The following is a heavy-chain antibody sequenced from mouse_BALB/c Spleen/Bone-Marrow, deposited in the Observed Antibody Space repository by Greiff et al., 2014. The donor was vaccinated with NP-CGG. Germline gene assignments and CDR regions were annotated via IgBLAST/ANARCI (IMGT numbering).Heavy chain of an antibody. Sequence: EVKLQESGAELVRPGALVKLSCKASGFNIKDYYMHWGKQRPEQGLECIGWIDPENGKTIYDPKFQGKASITADTSSNTAYLQLSSLTSEDTAVYYCAWSNFVFPYWGQGALVTVSA. J-gene: IGHJ3*01. V-gene: IGHV14-1*02. CDR1: GFNIKDYY. D-gene: IGHD2-5*01. CDR2: IDPENGKT. CDR3: AWSNFVFPY.